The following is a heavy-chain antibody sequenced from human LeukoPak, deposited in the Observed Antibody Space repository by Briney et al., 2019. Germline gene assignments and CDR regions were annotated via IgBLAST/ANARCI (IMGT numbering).Heavy chain of an antibody. J-gene: IGHJ6*03. CDR1: GGTFSSYA. CDR3: ASASQLLYDYYYYYMDV. V-gene: IGHV1-69*05. Sequence: SVKVSCKASGGTFSSYAISWVRQAPGQGLEWMGGIIPIFGTANYAQKFQGRVTITTDESTSTAYMELSSLRSEDTAVYYCASASQLLYDYYYYYMDVWGKGTTVTVSS. D-gene: IGHD2-2*02. CDR2: IIPIFGTA.